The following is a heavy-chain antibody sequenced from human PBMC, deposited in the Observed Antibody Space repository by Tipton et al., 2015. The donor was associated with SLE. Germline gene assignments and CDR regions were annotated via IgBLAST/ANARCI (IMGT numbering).Heavy chain of an antibody. J-gene: IGHJ4*02. CDR1: GGSISSHY. CDR3: ARGLASDFWSGYPGYYFDY. D-gene: IGHD3-3*01. Sequence: TLSLTCTVSGGSISSHYWSWIRQPPGKGLEWIWYIYYSGSTNYNPSLKSRVTISVDTSKNQFSLKLSSVTAADTAVYYCARGLASDFWSGYPGYYFDYWGQGTLVTVSS. V-gene: IGHV4-59*11. CDR2: IYYSGST.